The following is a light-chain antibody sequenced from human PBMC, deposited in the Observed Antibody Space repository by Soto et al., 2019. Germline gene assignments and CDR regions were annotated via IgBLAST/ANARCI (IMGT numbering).Light chain of an antibody. V-gene: IGKV1-33*01. J-gene: IGKJ1*01. Sequence: DIQMTQSPSSLSASGGDRVTITCQASQDINNFLNWYQQKPGKAPHLLIYDSSNLETGVPSRFSGSGSGTDLTFIISGLQPENTATYYCQQYDTLSTFGQGTKVELK. CDR2: DSS. CDR3: QQYDTLST. CDR1: QDINNF.